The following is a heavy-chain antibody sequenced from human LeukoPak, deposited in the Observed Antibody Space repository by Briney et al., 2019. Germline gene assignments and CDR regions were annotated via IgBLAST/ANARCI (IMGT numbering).Heavy chain of an antibody. Sequence: GGSLRLSCAASGFTFSSYYMTWVRQAPGKGLEWVACIKQDGSEKYYVDSVKGRFTISRDNAKNSLYLQMNSLRAEDTAVYYCARGLRYSNYYYYYGMDVWGQGTTVTVSS. CDR1: GFTFSSYY. J-gene: IGHJ6*02. CDR2: IKQDGSEK. D-gene: IGHD4-11*01. CDR3: ARGLRYSNYYYYYGMDV. V-gene: IGHV3-7*05.